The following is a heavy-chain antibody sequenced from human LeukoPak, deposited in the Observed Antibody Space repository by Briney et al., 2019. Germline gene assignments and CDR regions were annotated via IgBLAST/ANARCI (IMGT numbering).Heavy chain of an antibody. Sequence: SETLSLTCTVSGDSISTSNSYWGWIRQPPGKGLEWIGSIYYSGNTYYNASLKSRVTISVDTSKNQFSLKLRSVTAADTAVYCCARDIASGSGKYYFDSWGQGTLVTVSS. CDR3: ARDIASGSGKYYFDS. D-gene: IGHD3-10*01. J-gene: IGHJ4*02. CDR1: GDSISTSNSY. CDR2: IYYSGNT. V-gene: IGHV4-39*07.